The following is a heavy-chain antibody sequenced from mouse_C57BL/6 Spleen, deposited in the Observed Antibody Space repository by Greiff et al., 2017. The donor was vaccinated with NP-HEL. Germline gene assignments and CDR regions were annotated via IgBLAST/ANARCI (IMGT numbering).Heavy chain of an antibody. CDR2: IDPSDSET. J-gene: IGHJ4*01. V-gene: IGHV1-52*01. Sequence: VQLQQSGAELVRPGSSVKLSCKASGYTFTSYWMHWVKQRPIQGLEWLGNIDPSDSETHYNQKFKDKATLTVDNSSSTAYLQLSSLTAEDSGVYDCAREGGGYAMDYWGQGTSVTVSS. CDR1: GYTFTSYW. CDR3: AREGGGYAMDY.